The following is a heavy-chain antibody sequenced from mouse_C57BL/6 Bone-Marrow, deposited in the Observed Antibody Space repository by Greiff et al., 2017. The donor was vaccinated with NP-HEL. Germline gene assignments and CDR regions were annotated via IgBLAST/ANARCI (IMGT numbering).Heavy chain of an antibody. V-gene: IGHV1-76*01. J-gene: IGHJ4*01. CDR3: ARRGGMDY. Sequence: VQLQQSGAELVRPGASVKLSCKASGYTFTDYYINWVKQRPGQGLEWIARIYPGSGNTYYNEKFKGKATLTAEKSSSTAYMQLSSLTSEDSAVYFCARRGGMDYWGQGTSVTVSS. CDR2: IYPGSGNT. CDR1: GYTFTDYY.